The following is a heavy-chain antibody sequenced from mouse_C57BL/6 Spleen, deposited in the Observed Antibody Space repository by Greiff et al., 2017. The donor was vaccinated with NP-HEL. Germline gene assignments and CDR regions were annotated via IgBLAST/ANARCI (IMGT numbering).Heavy chain of an antibody. V-gene: IGHV1-64*01. CDR2: IHPNSGST. CDR1: GYTFTSYW. CDR3: AREEYYYGSSYYAMDY. Sequence: QVQLQQPGAELVKPGASVKLSCKASGYTFTSYWMHWVKQRPGQGLEWIGMIHPNSGSTNYNEKFKSKATLTVDKSSSTAYMQLSSLTSEDSAVYYCAREEYYYGSSYYAMDYWGQGTSVTVSS. J-gene: IGHJ4*01. D-gene: IGHD1-1*01.